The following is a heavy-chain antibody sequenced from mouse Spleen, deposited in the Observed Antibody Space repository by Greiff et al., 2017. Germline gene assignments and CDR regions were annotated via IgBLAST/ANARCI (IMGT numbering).Heavy chain of an antibody. CDR1: GFTFTDYY. CDR2: IRNKANGYTT. CDR3: ARSYGNYVGYYYAVDY. D-gene: IGHD2-1*01. J-gene: IGHJ4*01. V-gene: IGHV7-3*01. Sequence: EVMLVESGGGLVQPGVSLSLSCAASGFTFTDYYVSWVRQPPGKALEWLGFIRNKANGYTTEYSASVKGRFTISRDNSQNILYLQMNALRPEDSATYYCARSYGNYVGYYYAVDYWGQGTSVTVSS.